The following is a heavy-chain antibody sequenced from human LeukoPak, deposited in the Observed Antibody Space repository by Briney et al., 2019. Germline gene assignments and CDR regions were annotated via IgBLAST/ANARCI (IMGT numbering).Heavy chain of an antibody. Sequence: PGGSLRLSCAASGFTFSSYAMSWVRQAPGKGLEWVSYISSSGSTIYYADSVKGRFTISRDNAKNSLYLQMNGLRAEDTAVYYCARVGIVGATTGFDYWGQGTLVTVSS. D-gene: IGHD1-26*01. CDR3: ARVGIVGATTGFDY. V-gene: IGHV3-48*04. CDR2: ISSSGSTI. J-gene: IGHJ4*02. CDR1: GFTFSSYA.